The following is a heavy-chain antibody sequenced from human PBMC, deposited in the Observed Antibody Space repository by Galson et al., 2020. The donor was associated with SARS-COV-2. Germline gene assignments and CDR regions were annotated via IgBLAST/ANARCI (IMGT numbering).Heavy chain of an antibody. V-gene: IGHV2-5*02. J-gene: IGHJ3*02. CDR2: IYWDDDK. CDR3: AHRLILRAFDI. Sequence: GWIRQPPGKALEWLALIYWDDDKRYSPSLKSRLTITKDTSKNQVVLTMTNMDPVDTATYYCAHRLILRAFDIWGQGTMVTVSS. D-gene: IGHD1-26*01.